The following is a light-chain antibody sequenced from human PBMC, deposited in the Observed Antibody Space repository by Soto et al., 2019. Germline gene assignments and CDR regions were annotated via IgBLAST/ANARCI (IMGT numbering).Light chain of an antibody. CDR3: TSFTSSSTWV. Sequence: QSALTQPASVSGSPGQSITISCTGTSSDVGGYNYVSWFQQHPGKAPKLKIYEVSNRPSGVSNRFSGSTSGYTASLTISELQAEDEADYYCTSFTSSSTWVFGGGTKLTVL. J-gene: IGLJ3*02. V-gene: IGLV2-14*03. CDR1: SSDVGGYNY. CDR2: EVS.